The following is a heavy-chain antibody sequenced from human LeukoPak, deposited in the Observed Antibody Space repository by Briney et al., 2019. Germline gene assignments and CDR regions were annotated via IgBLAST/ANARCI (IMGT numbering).Heavy chain of an antibody. D-gene: IGHD4-17*01. CDR2: INPDGSKT. CDR1: GWTFSSYC. CDR3: ARDLGYGALDP. Sequence: GGSLRLSCAASGWTFSSYCRNWVRQAPGKGLEWVGLINPDGSKTTHVAPVSSPVTTSKDNAENSLYLQINSLRAEDTAVCYCARDLGYGALDPWGQGTLVTVSS. V-gene: IGHV3-7*01. J-gene: IGHJ5*02.